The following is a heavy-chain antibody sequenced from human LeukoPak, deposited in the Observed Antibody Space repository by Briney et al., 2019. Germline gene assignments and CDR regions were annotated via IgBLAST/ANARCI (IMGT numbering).Heavy chain of an antibody. Sequence: GGSLRLSCAASGFTFSSYSMNWVRQAPGKGLEWVSSISSSSSYIYYADSVKGRFTISRDNAKSSLYLQMNSLRAEDTAVYYCARDFGYSSTPRHYYYYGMDVWGQGTTVTVSS. CDR3: ARDFGYSSTPRHYYYYGMDV. CDR2: ISSSSSYI. J-gene: IGHJ6*02. V-gene: IGHV3-21*01. D-gene: IGHD6-13*01. CDR1: GFTFSSYS.